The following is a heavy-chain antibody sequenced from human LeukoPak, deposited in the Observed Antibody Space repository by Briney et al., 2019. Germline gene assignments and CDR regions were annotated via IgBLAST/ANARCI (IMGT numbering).Heavy chain of an antibody. V-gene: IGHV3-23*01. D-gene: IGHD2-15*01. CDR1: GFTFSSYA. Sequence: GGSLRLSCAASGFTFSSYAMSWVRQAPGKGLEWVSAISGSGGGTYYTDSVKGRFTISRDNSKNTLYLQMNSLRAEDTAVYYCAKDTLGYCSGGTCYNFWGQGTLVAVSS. CDR3: AKDTLGYCSGGTCYNF. CDR2: ISGSGGGT. J-gene: IGHJ4*02.